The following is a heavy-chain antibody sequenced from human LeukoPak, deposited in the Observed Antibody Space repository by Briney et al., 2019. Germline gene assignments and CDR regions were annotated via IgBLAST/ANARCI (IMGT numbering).Heavy chain of an antibody. V-gene: IGHV4-59*01. Sequence: SETLSLTCTVSDGSINGYYWSWIRQPPGKRLDWIGYMYSGGTTNYSPSLKSRVTISEDMSKNQFSLKLTSVTAADTAVYYCARHSGHSSTNDAFDIWGQGTMVIVSS. CDR3: ARHSGHSSTNDAFDI. CDR1: DGSINGYY. J-gene: IGHJ3*02. CDR2: MYSGGTT. D-gene: IGHD6-13*01.